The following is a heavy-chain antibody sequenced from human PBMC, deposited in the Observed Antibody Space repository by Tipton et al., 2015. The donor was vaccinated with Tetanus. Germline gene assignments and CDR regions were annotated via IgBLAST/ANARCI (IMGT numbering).Heavy chain of an antibody. CDR1: GYTFSSSG. CDR2: INTDNGNT. J-gene: IGHJ4*02. CDR3: AREDYVTAVDY. D-gene: IGHD2-21*02. V-gene: IGHV1-18*01. Sequence: QLVQSGAEVKKPGASVKVSCKTSGYTFSSSGISWVRQAPGQGLEWMGWINTDNGNTNYAQKFQGRVTVTTDTSTTTAYMELRSLRPDDTALYYCAREDYVTAVDYWGQGTLVTVSS.